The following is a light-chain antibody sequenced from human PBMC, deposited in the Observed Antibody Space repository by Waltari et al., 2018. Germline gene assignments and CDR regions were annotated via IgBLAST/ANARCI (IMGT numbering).Light chain of an antibody. Sequence: DIVMTQSPDSLAVSLGERAPINCKSSQSCLHSFNNNNYLAWYQQKPGQPPKLLIYWASTRESGVPDRFSGSGSGTDFTLTISSLQAEDVAVYYCQQYYSSPPTFGGGTKVEIK. CDR1: QSCLHSFNNNNY. CDR2: WAS. CDR3: QQYYSSPPT. V-gene: IGKV4-1*01. J-gene: IGKJ4*01.